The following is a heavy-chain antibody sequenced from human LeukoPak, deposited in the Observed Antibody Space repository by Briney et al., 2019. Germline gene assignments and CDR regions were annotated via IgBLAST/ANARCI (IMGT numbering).Heavy chain of an antibody. CDR2: INHSGST. CDR3: ARLAGTGVGD. J-gene: IGHJ4*02. Sequence: PSETLSLTCAVYGGSFSGYYWSWIRQPPGKGLEWIGEINHSGSTNYNPSLKSRVTISVDTSKNQFSLKLSSVTAADTAVYYCARLAGTGVGDWGQGTLVTVSS. CDR1: GGSFSGYY. V-gene: IGHV4-34*01. D-gene: IGHD6-19*01.